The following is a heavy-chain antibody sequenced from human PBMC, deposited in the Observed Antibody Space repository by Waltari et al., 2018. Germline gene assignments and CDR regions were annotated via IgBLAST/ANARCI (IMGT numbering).Heavy chain of an antibody. CDR1: GGSISSSTYY. CDR3: ARHKIEYSSSSIFDY. CDR2: ISYSGTT. D-gene: IGHD6-6*01. Sequence: QLQLQESGPGLVKPSETLSLPCTVSGGSISSSTYYSGRIRQPTGKGLEWSGSISYSGTTYYNPSLKSRVSISVDTSKNQFSLKLSSVTAADTAVYYCARHKIEYSSSSIFDYWGQGTLVTVSS. V-gene: IGHV4-39*07. J-gene: IGHJ4*02.